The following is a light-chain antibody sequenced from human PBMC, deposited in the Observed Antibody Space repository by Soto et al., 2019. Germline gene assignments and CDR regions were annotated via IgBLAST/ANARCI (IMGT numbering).Light chain of an antibody. Sequence: SVLTQPASVSGSPGQWITISCSVTSSDIGSYNHVAWYQQFPGKSPKLMIYAVSDRPSGVSDRFSGSKSGITASLTISGLQTEDEADYYCISYTDRQSYLFGTGTKVTVL. CDR1: SSDIGSYNH. J-gene: IGLJ1*01. CDR3: ISYTDRQSYL. CDR2: AVS. V-gene: IGLV2-14*03.